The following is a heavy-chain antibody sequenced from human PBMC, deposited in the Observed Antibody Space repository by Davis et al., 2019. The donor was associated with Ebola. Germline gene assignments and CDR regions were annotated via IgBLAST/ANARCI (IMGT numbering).Heavy chain of an antibody. V-gene: IGHV3-48*03. D-gene: IGHD3-22*01. CDR2: ISSSGSTI. Sequence: GESLKISCAASGFTFSSYEMNWVRQAPGKGLEWVSYISSSGSTIYYADSVKGRFTISRDNAKNSLYLQMNSLRAEDTAVYYCARSHYYYDSSGYYYVPFDYWGQGTLVTVSS. J-gene: IGHJ4*02. CDR3: ARSHYYYDSSGYYYVPFDY. CDR1: GFTFSSYE.